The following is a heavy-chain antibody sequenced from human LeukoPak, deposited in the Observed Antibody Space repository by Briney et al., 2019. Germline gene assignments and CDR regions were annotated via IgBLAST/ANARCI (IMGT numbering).Heavy chain of an antibody. D-gene: IGHD6-13*01. J-gene: IGHJ4*02. CDR2: ISGSGGST. CDR1: GFTFSNYA. CDR3: AKDQQLVAEGSEFDY. Sequence: PGGSLRLSCAASGFTFSNYAMSWVRQAPGKGLEWVSAISGSGGSTYYADSVKGRFTISRDNSKNTLYLQMNSLRAEDTAVYYCAKDQQLVAEGSEFDYWGQGTLVTVSS. V-gene: IGHV3-23*01.